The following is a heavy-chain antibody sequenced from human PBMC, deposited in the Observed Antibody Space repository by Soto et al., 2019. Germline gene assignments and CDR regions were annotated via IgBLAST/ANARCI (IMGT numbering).Heavy chain of an antibody. Sequence: EVQLVESGGGLVQPGGSLRLSCVASGIPVSSNYMTWVRQAPGKGLEWVSVLHSGGDTYYANSVKGRFTISRHESTNTLFHQMNSLAAEATDVYYGASDGAYYYASRMDVWGKGTTVTVYS. J-gene: IGHJ6*04. D-gene: IGHD3-10*01. CDR2: LHSGGDT. CDR3: ASDGAYYYASRMDV. V-gene: IGHV3-53*04. CDR1: GIPVSSNY.